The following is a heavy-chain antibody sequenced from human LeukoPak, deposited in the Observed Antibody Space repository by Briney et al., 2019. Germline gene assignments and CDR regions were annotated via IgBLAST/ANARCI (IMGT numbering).Heavy chain of an antibody. Sequence: KPGGSLRLSCAASGFTFSDYYMSWIRQAPGKGLEWIGYIYYSGSTNYNPSLKSRVTISVDTSKNQFSLKLSSVTAADTAVYYCARSKYSSGQAPLGYWGQGTLVTVSS. D-gene: IGHD6-19*01. CDR3: ARSKYSSGQAPLGY. CDR1: GFTFSDYY. J-gene: IGHJ4*02. V-gene: IGHV4-59*01. CDR2: IYYSGST.